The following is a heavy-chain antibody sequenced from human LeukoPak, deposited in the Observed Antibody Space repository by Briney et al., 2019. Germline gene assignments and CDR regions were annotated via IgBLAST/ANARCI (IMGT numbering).Heavy chain of an antibody. V-gene: IGHV3-20*04. CDR1: GFTFDDYG. CDR2: INWNGAST. Sequence: GGCLRLSCAASGFTFDDYGMSWVRQAPGKGLEWDSGINWNGASTGYADSVKGRFTISRDNAKNSLYLQMNSLRAEDTALYYCARDGANYYDSSGYYPDYYFDYWGQGTLVTVSS. CDR3: ARDGANYYDSSGYYPDYYFDY. J-gene: IGHJ4*02. D-gene: IGHD3-22*01.